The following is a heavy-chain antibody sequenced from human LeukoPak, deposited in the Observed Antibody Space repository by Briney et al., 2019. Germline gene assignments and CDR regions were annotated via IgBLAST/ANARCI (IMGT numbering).Heavy chain of an antibody. J-gene: IGHJ4*02. Sequence: GGSLRLSCAASGFTFSSYSMNWVRQAPGKGLEWVSYISSSSSTIYYADSVKGRFTISRDNAKNSLYLQMNSLRAEDTAVYYCARVGIVVVPAAHGVDYWGQGTLVTVS. CDR3: ARVGIVVVPAAHGVDY. V-gene: IGHV3-48*04. D-gene: IGHD2-2*01. CDR1: GFTFSSYS. CDR2: ISSSSSTI.